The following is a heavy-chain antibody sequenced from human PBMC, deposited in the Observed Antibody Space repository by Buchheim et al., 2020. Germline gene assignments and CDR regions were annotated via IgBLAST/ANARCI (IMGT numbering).Heavy chain of an antibody. CDR2: IYPGDSDT. CDR3: ARRRVIFGVVTDGWYFDL. J-gene: IGHJ2*01. D-gene: IGHD3-3*02. CDR1: GYSFPSSW. Sequence: EVQLVQSGAEVRKPGESLKISCKDTGYSFPSSWIGWVRQMPGKGLEWMGIIYPGDSDTRYSPSFQGQVTISADKSISTAYLQWSSLKASDTAMYYCARRRVIFGVVTDGWYFDLWGRGTL. V-gene: IGHV5-51*01.